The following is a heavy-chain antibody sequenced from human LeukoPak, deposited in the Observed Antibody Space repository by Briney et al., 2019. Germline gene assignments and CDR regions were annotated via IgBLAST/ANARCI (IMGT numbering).Heavy chain of an antibody. CDR1: GFTSSAFW. CDR3: ARDGIAVAGDYFDY. V-gene: IGHV3-7*01. Sequence: PGGSLRLSCVASGFTSSAFWMSWVRRPPGKGLEWVANIKKDGSEKEYVDSVKGRFSIFRDNAKNSVYLQMNSLRAEDTAVYYCARDGIAVAGDYFDYWGQGTLVTVSS. D-gene: IGHD6-19*01. CDR2: IKKDGSEK. J-gene: IGHJ4*02.